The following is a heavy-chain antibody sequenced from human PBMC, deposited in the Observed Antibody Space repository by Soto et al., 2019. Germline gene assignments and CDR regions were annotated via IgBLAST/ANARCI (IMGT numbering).Heavy chain of an antibody. J-gene: IGHJ6*02. V-gene: IGHV1-69*13. D-gene: IGHD5-12*01. Sequence: SVKVSCKASGGTFSSYAISWVRQAPGQGLEWMGGIIPIFGTANYAQKFQGRVTITADESTSTAYMELSSLRSEDTAVYYCARVGGRDGYNYYYYYYGMDVWGQGXTVTVYS. CDR3: ARVGGRDGYNYYYYYYGMDV. CDR1: GGTFSSYA. CDR2: IIPIFGTA.